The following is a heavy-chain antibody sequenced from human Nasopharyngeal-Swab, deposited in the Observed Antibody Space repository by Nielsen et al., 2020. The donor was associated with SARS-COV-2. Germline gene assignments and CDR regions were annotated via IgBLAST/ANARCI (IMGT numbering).Heavy chain of an antibody. CDR1: GGSLSDYN. CDR2: IYHSGRT. V-gene: IGHV4-34*01. Sequence: SETLSLTCAVSGGSLSDYNWSWIRQPPGKGLEWIGNIYHSGRTNYNPSLKSRLAISIDTSKKQFSLKLSSVTAADTAVYYCARGAPGYWGQGTLVTVSS. CDR3: ARGAPGY. J-gene: IGHJ4*01.